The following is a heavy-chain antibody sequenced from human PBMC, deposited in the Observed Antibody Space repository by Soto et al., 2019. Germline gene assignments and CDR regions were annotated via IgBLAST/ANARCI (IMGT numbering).Heavy chain of an antibody. CDR2: ISGSSTYI. V-gene: IGHV3-21*01. J-gene: IGHJ4*02. D-gene: IGHD3-22*01. CDR3: ARAPYYYDSRGYYAY. Sequence: EVQLVESGGGLVKPGGSLRLSCAASGFTFSNYSMNWVRQAPGKGLEWVSSISGSSTYIYYADSVKGRFTISRDNAKNSLYLQMNSLIAEDTAVYYCARAPYYYDSRGYYAYWGQGTLVTVSS. CDR1: GFTFSNYS.